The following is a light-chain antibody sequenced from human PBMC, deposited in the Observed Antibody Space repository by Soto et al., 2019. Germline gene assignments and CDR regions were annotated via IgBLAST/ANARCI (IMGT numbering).Light chain of an antibody. CDR3: LQEYSYPRT. J-gene: IGKJ1*01. Sequence: AIQMTQSPSSLSASVGDRVTITCRASQGIRNDLGWYQQRPGKAPKLLIYATSNLQTGVPSRFSGSESGTDFALTISSLQPEDVATCYCLQEYSYPRTFGQGTKVESK. CDR1: QGIRND. CDR2: ATS. V-gene: IGKV1-6*01.